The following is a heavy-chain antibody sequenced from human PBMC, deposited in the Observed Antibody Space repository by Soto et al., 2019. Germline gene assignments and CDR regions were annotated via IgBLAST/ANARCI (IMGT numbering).Heavy chain of an antibody. Sequence: ASVKVSCKASGYTFTSYYMHWVRQAPGQGLEWMGIINPSGGSTSYAQKFQGRVTMTRDTSTSTVYMELSSLRSEDTAVYYCARSRDIVVVPAATQGLDYWGQGTLVTVSS. CDR2: INPSGGST. V-gene: IGHV1-46*01. D-gene: IGHD2-2*01. CDR3: ARSRDIVVVPAATQGLDY. J-gene: IGHJ4*02. CDR1: GYTFTSYY.